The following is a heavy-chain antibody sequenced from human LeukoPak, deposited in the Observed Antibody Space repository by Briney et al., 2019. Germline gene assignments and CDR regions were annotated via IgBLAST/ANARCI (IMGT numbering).Heavy chain of an antibody. J-gene: IGHJ5*02. V-gene: IGHV3-23*01. CDR1: GFTFSTFA. CDR3: ARWTRIAARQAPRIDP. CDR2: IFPSGGEI. D-gene: IGHD6-6*01. Sequence: PGGSLRLSCEASGFTFSTFAMIWVRQPPGKGLEWVSSIFPSGGEIHYADSVRGRFTISRDNSKSTPSLQMNSLRAEDTAIYYCARWTRIAARQAPRIDPWGQGTLVTVSS.